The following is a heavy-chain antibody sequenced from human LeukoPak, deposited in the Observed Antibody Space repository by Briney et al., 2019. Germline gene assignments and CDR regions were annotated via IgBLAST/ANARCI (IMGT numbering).Heavy chain of an antibody. J-gene: IGHJ4*02. CDR3: ARQIASAGTAGFDF. Sequence: SETLSLTCTVSGGSISSYYWSWIRQPAGKGLEWIGRIYSTGSTNYNPSLKSRVTMSVDTSENQFSLRLRSVTAADTAVYYCARQIASAGTAGFDFWGQGALVTVSS. D-gene: IGHD6-13*01. V-gene: IGHV4-4*07. CDR2: IYSTGST. CDR1: GGSISSYY.